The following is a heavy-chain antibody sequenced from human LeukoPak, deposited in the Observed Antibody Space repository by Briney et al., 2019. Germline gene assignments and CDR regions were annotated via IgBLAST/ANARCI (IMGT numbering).Heavy chain of an antibody. CDR2: IYTSGST. CDR3: ARAGAAPGSIDY. D-gene: IGHD6-13*01. J-gene: IGHJ4*02. Sequence: PSETLSLTCTVSGGSISSGSYYWSWIRQPAGKGLEWIGRIYTSGSTNYNPSLKSRVTISVDTSKNQFSLKLSSVTAADTAIYYCARAGAAPGSIDYWGQGTLVTVSS. CDR1: GGSISSGSYY. V-gene: IGHV4-61*02.